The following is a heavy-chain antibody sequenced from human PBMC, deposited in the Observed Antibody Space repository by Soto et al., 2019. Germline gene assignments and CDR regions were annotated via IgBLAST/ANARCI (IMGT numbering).Heavy chain of an antibody. J-gene: IGHJ6*02. CDR1: GGTLSSYA. CDR3: ASDTRRLQGYYGMDV. CDR2: IIPIFGTA. Sequence: SVKVSCKASGGTLSSYAISWVRQAPGQGLEWMGGIIPIFGTANYAQKFQGRVTITADESTSTAYMELSSLRSEDTAVYYCASDTRRLQGYYGMDVWGQGTTVTVYS. D-gene: IGHD5-12*01. V-gene: IGHV1-69*13.